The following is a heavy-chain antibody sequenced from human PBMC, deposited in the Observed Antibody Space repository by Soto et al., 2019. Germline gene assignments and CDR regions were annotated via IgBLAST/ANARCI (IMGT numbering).Heavy chain of an antibody. CDR2: IYWDDDQ. D-gene: IGHD2-15*01. V-gene: IGHV2-5*02. J-gene: IGHJ4*02. CDR3: ALMRAAKFGY. Sequence: KESGPTLVKPTQTLTLTCHVSGVSLSTGGVGVGWIRQPPGKALEWLALIYWDDDQRSSPSLKSRLTITKDTSKNQVVLTMTIMVPEDTATYYCALMRAAKFGYWDQGTLVTVSS. CDR1: GVSLSTGGVG.